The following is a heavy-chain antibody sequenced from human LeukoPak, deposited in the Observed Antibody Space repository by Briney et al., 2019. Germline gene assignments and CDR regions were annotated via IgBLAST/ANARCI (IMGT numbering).Heavy chain of an antibody. J-gene: IGHJ4*02. CDR2: INHSGST. Sequence: SETLSLTCAVYGGSFSAYYWSWIRQPPGKGLEWIGEINHSGSTNYNPSLKSRVTISVDTSKNQFSLKLSSVTAADTAVYYCARVRYYSKSGRYYFDYWGQGTLVTVS. CDR3: ARVRYYSKSGRYYFDY. CDR1: GGSFSAYY. V-gene: IGHV4-34*01. D-gene: IGHD4-11*01.